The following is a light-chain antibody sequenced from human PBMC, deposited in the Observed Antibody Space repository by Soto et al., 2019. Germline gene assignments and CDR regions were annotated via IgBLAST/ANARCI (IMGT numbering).Light chain of an antibody. Sequence: DIQMTQSPSSLSASVGDRVTFACRASQGISNYLVWYQQKPGKVPKVLIYAASTLYCGVPSRFSGSGSGTDFALTISSLQPEDVASYDCQKYDSASWTFGQGTKVEIK. V-gene: IGKV1-27*01. CDR2: AAS. CDR3: QKYDSASWT. J-gene: IGKJ1*01. CDR1: QGISNY.